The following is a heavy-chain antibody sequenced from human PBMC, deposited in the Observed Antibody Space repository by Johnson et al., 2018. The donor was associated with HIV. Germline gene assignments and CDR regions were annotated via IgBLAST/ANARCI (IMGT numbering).Heavy chain of an antibody. D-gene: IGHD1-26*01. CDR2: ISGSGGST. J-gene: IGHJ3*02. Sequence: VQLVESGGVVVQPGGSLRLSCVASGFTFSSYAMSWVRQAPGKGLEWVSAISGSGGSTYYADSVKGRFTISRDNSKNTLYLQMNSLKTEDTAVYYCTTDPGEWELLGDGDACDIWGQGTMVTVSS. CDR3: TTDPGEWELLGDGDACDI. CDR1: GFTFSSYA. V-gene: IGHV3-23*04.